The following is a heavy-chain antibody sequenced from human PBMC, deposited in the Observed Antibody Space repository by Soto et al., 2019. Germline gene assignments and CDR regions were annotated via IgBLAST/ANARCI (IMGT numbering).Heavy chain of an antibody. V-gene: IGHV4-30-4*01. D-gene: IGHD2-15*01. CDR3: ARALLGYCSGGTSCYPALDV. CDR1: GGSISSGDYY. CDR2: IYYSGST. Sequence: QVQLQESGPGLVKPSQTLSLTCTVSGGSISSGDYYWSWIRQPPGTGLGWIGYIYYSGSTYYNPSLKSRVTISVDTSKNQFSLKLSSVTAADTAVYYCARALLGYCSGGTSCYPALDVWGQGTTVPVSS. J-gene: IGHJ6*02.